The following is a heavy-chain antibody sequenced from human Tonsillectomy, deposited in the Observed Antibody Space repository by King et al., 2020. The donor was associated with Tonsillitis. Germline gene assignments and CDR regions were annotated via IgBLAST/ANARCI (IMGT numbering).Heavy chain of an antibody. D-gene: IGHD3-22*01. J-gene: IGHJ3*02. CDR3: ARGEVKSYYDLDSDYVYAAFDI. Sequence: VQLVESGGGVVQPGRSLRLSCVASGFTFSNYGMHWVRQAPGKGLEWVTIISYDGSNKYYGDSVKGRFTISRDNSKNTLYLQRNSLRAEDTAVYHCARGEVKSYYDLDSDYVYAAFDIWGPGTKVTVSS. V-gene: IGHV3-33*05. CDR1: GFTFSNYG. CDR2: ISYDGSNK.